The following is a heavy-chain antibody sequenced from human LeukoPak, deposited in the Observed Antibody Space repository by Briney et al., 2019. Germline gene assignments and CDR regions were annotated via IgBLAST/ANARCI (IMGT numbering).Heavy chain of an antibody. CDR2: ITSSSTNI. J-gene: IGHJ4*02. V-gene: IGHV3-48*01. CDR1: GFTFSTYN. Sequence: PGGSLRLSCAASGFTFSTYNMNWVRQAPGKGLEWVSHITSSSTNIYYADSVKGRFTISRDNAKNALSLQMNSLRAEDTAVYYCAKDGGLWVSAHWGDSWGRGTLVTVSS. D-gene: IGHD7-27*01. CDR3: AKDGGLWVSAHWGDS.